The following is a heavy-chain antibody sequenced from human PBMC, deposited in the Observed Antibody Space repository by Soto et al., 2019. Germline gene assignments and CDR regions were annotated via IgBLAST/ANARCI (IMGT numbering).Heavy chain of an antibody. CDR1: GFRFSDHY. CDR2: ISGGGSTT. V-gene: IGHV3-11*01. CDR3: AGDPYYYASVF. J-gene: IGHJ4*02. D-gene: IGHD3-10*01. Sequence: QVELVESGGGLVEPGGSLRLSCAASGFRFSDHYMTWIRQAPGKGLEWVSKISGGGSTTYYADSVKGRFTVSRDNAKNSLYLQMNSLRAEDTAVYYCAGDPYYYASVFWGQGTLVTVSS.